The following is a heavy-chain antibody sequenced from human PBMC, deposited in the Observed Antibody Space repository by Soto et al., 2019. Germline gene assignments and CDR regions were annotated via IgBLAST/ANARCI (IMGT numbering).Heavy chain of an antibody. CDR2: MNPNSGNT. D-gene: IGHD2-15*01. CDR1: GYTFTSYD. J-gene: IGHJ3*02. V-gene: IGHV1-8*01. CDR3: ARGPTRRSCSGGSCYSRVAFDI. Sequence: GASVKVSCKASGYTFTSYDINWVRQATGQGLEWMGWMNPNSGNTGYAQKFQGRVTMTRNTSISTAYMELSSLRSEDTAVYYCARGPTRRSCSGGSCYSRVAFDISGQGTMVTVSS.